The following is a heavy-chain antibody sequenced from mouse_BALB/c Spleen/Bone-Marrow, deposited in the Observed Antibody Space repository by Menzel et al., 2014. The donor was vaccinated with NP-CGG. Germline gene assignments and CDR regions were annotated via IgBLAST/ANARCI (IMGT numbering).Heavy chain of an antibody. D-gene: IGHD1-1*01. CDR2: FDPAKGNT. CDR1: GFNIEDTH. Sequence: EVQLQQSGAEVVKPGASVKLSCTASGFNIEDTHIHWVKQRPEQGLEWIGMFDPAKGNTKYDPKFQGKATITSDTSSNTAYLQLSNLTSEDTAVYYFPRDYGRTAWFAYWGQGTLVTVSA. J-gene: IGHJ3*01. CDR3: PRDYGRTAWFAY. V-gene: IGHV14-3*02.